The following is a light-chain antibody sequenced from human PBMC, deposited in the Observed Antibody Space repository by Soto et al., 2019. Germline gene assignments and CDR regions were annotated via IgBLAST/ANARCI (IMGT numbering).Light chain of an antibody. CDR3: QQHHGSSGT. CDR1: QTISSW. V-gene: IGKV1-5*03. CDR2: KAS. J-gene: IGKJ1*01. Sequence: DIQMTQSPSTLSGSVGDRVTITCRASQTISSWLAWYQQKPGKAPKLLIYKASTLKSGVPSRFSGSGSGTEFTLTISSLQPDDFATYYCQQHHGSSGTFGQGTKVDIK.